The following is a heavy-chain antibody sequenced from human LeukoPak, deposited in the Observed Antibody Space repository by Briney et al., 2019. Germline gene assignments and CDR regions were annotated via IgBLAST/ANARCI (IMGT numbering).Heavy chain of an antibody. CDR1: EFTFSSYW. Sequence: GGSLRLSCEASEFTFSSYWMHWVRQAAGKGLVWVSRINSDGSSTRYADSVKGRFTISRDNAKNTLYLQMNSLRAEDTAVYYCARDPFRSRIAAGDGYWGQGTLVTVSS. CDR3: ARDPFRSRIAAGDGY. CDR2: INSDGSST. D-gene: IGHD6-13*01. V-gene: IGHV3-74*01. J-gene: IGHJ4*02.